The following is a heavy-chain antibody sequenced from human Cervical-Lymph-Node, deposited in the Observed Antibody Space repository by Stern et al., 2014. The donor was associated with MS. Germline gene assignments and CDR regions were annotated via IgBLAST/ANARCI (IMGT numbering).Heavy chain of an antibody. Sequence: VQLVESGAEVKKPGSSVKVSCKASGGTFNTNVISWVRQAPGQGLEWMGGIIPIFGTALYAQKFQGRVTITANESTRAVYMELSSLSSEDTAVYYCARAAYSTSSYNYWGQGTLVIVSS. J-gene: IGHJ4*02. D-gene: IGHD6-6*01. CDR1: GGTFNTNV. V-gene: IGHV1-69*01. CDR3: ARAAYSTSSYNY. CDR2: IIPIFGTA.